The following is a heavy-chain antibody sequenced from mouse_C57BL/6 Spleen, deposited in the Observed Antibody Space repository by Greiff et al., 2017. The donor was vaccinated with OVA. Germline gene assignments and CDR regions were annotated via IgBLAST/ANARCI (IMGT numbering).Heavy chain of an antibody. Sequence: VQLKESGPELVKPGASVKMSCKASGYTFTDYNMHWVKQSHGKSLEWIGYINPNNGGTSYNQKFKGKATLTVNKSSSTAYMELRSLTSEDSAVYYCARSYGTFDYWGQGTTLTVSS. J-gene: IGHJ2*01. V-gene: IGHV1-22*01. D-gene: IGHD2-1*01. CDR2: INPNNGGT. CDR3: ARSYGTFDY. CDR1: GYTFTDYN.